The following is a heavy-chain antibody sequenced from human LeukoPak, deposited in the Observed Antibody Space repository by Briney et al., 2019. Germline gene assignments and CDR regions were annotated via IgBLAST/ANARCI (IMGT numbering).Heavy chain of an antibody. V-gene: IGHV4-59*01. Sequence: SETLSLTCTVSDVSITNNDWSWVRQTPGKGLEFIGYVHYSGTTNYNPSLRSRVTISIDTSRKHFFLKLKSVTAADTAVYYCARGRTSLTTSLDFDYWGQGTLVTVSS. D-gene: IGHD4-17*01. CDR1: DVSITNND. CDR3: ARGRTSLTTSLDFDY. CDR2: VHYSGTT. J-gene: IGHJ4*02.